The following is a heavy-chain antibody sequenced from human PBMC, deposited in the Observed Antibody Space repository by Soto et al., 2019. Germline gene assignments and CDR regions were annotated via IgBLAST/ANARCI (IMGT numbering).Heavy chain of an antibody. V-gene: IGHV1-69*13. Sequence: VALVKVSCKASGGTLSSYAISWVRQAPGQGLEWMGEIIPIFGTANYAQKFQGRVTITADESTSTAYMELSSLRSEDTAVYYCARDRGNSTGYYPYDYWG. CDR3: ARDRGNSTGYYPYDY. J-gene: IGHJ4*01. D-gene: IGHD3-22*01. CDR1: GGTLSSYA. CDR2: IIPIFGTA.